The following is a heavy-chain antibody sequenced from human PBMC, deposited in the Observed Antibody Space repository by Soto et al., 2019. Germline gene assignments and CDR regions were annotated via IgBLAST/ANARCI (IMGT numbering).Heavy chain of an antibody. CDR2: VSSSGDTI. Sequence: PGGSLRLSCAASGFTFSDSEMNWVRQAPGKGLEWVAYVSSSGDTIYYAHSVTGRFTISRDNAKSSLYLQMNSLRAEDTAVYYCAKYRGDFHYYFDSWGQGTLVTVSS. J-gene: IGHJ4*02. CDR3: AKYRGDFHYYFDS. V-gene: IGHV3-48*03. D-gene: IGHD2-21*02. CDR1: GFTFSDSE.